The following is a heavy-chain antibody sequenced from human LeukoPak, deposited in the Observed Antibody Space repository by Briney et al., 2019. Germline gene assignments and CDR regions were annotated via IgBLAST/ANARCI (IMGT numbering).Heavy chain of an antibody. D-gene: IGHD4-17*01. V-gene: IGHV3-64*01. CDR1: GFTFSSYA. J-gene: IGHJ4*02. Sequence: GGSLRLSCAASGFTFSSYAMHWVRQAPGKGLEYVSAISSNGGSTYYANSVKGRFTISRDNSKNTLYLQMGSLRAEDMAVYYCARAYGDYSYYFDYWAREPWSPSPQ. CDR2: ISSNGGST. CDR3: ARAYGDYSYYFDY.